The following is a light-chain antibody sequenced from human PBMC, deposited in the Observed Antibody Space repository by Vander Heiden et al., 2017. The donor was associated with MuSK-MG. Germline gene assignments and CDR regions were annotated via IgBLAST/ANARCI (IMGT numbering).Light chain of an antibody. V-gene: IGKV1-39*01. CDR3: HQCVTTVFT. J-gene: IGKJ3*01. CDR1: QSISTY. CDR2: GVS. Sequence: DIQMTQSPSSLSASIGDRVTITCRASQSISTYLNWYQQKSGKAPKLLIFGVSSSLSAVPSRLSASASVTHFTLTMRSLRPEAFATSYCHQCVTTVFTFGHGTKLEIK.